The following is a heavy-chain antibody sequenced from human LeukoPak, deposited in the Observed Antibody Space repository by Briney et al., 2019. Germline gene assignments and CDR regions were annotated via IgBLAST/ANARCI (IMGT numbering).Heavy chain of an antibody. V-gene: IGHV4-59*01. CDR3: ARGLRGIMAGFDF. D-gene: IGHD3-16*01. Sequence: SETLSLTCTVSGGSISSYYWSWIRQHPGKGLEWIGYIYYTGSSNYNPSLKSRVTISVDTSENQFSLKLSSVTAADTAVYYCARGLRGIMAGFDFWGQGTLVTVSS. CDR2: IYYTGSS. J-gene: IGHJ4*02. CDR1: GGSISSYY.